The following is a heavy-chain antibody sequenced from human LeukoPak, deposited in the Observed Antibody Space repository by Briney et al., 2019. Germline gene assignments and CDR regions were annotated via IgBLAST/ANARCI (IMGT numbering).Heavy chain of an antibody. Sequence: GGSLRLSCAASGFTFGDYAMHWVRQAPGKGLEWVSGISWNSGSIGYADSVKGRFTISRDNAKNSLFLQMNSLRPEDTALYYCAKDEGIQVWTYVAVYWGQGTLVTVSS. CDR3: AKDEGIQVWTYVAVY. D-gene: IGHD5-18*01. CDR2: ISWNSGSI. V-gene: IGHV3-9*01. CDR1: GFTFGDYA. J-gene: IGHJ4*02.